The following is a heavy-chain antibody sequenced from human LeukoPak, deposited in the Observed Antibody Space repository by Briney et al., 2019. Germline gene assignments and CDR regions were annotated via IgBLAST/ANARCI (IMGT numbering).Heavy chain of an antibody. J-gene: IGHJ4*02. CDR1: GFTFSTYW. CDR2: IKEDGSEK. CDR3: ASGYYSRRFDY. V-gene: IGHV3-7*03. D-gene: IGHD3-22*01. Sequence: GGSLRLSCEASGFTFSTYWMSWVRQARWKGVEWVANIKEDGSEKYYVDSVKGRFTISRDNAKNSLYLQMNSLRAEDTAVYYCASGYYSRRFDYWGQGTLVTVSS.